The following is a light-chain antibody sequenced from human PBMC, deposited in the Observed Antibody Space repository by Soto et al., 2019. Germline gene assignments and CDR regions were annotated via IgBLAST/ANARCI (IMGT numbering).Light chain of an antibody. J-gene: IGKJ1*01. CDR3: QQYGSSPRT. CDR1: QTITGSY. CDR2: GAS. Sequence: EIVLMQSPGIMSLSSGERATLSCRASQTITGSYLAWYQLKPGQAPRLLIYGASVRATGIPDRFSGSGSGTDFTLTISRVEPEDFAVYYCQQYGSSPRTFGQGTKVEIK. V-gene: IGKV3-20*01.